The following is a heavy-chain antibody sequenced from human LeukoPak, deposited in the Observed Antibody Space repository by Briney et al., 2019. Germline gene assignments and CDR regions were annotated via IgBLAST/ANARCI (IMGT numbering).Heavy chain of an antibody. CDR2: ISGSGGST. Sequence: PGGSLRLSCAASGFTFSSYAMSWVRQAPGKGLEWVSAISGSGGSTYYADSVKGRFTISRDNSENTLYLQMNSLRAEDTAVYYCAKKANGSGSYYNLPAAFDYWGQGTLVTVSS. V-gene: IGHV3-23*01. J-gene: IGHJ4*02. CDR1: GFTFSSYA. D-gene: IGHD3-10*01. CDR3: AKKANGSGSYYNLPAAFDY.